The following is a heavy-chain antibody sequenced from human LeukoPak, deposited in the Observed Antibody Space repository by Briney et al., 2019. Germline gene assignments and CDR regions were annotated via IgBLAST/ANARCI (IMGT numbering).Heavy chain of an antibody. Sequence: SETLSLTCTVSGGSISSYYWSWIRQPPGKGLEWIGYIYYSGSTNYNPSLKSRVTISVDTSKNQFSLKLSSVTAADTAVYYCARGGDCSSTSCFHYWFDPWGQGTLVTVSS. D-gene: IGHD2-2*01. CDR3: ARGGDCSSTSCFHYWFDP. J-gene: IGHJ5*02. CDR1: GGSISSYY. V-gene: IGHV4-59*12. CDR2: IYYSGST.